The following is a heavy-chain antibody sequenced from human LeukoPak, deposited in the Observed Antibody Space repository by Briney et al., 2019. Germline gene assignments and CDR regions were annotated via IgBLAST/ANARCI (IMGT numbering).Heavy chain of an antibody. J-gene: IGHJ4*02. CDR3: ARVDVWGSSTSDYFDY. D-gene: IGHD3-16*01. Sequence: WVRQPPGKGLEWIGSFYYSGSTHYNPSLKSRVTISVDTSKNQFSLKLSSVTAADTAVYYCARVDVWGSSTSDYFDYWGQGTLVTVSS. CDR2: FYYSGST. V-gene: IGHV4-39*07.